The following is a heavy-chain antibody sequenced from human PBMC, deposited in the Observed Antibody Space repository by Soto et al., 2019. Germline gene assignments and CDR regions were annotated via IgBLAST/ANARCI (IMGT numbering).Heavy chain of an antibody. Sequence: QVQLQESGPGLVKPSETLSLTCTVSGDSISAYYWNWIRQPPGKGLEWIGFIYDSGNANYNPSLKGRVTISIDTSQNHFSLRLSSVTAADTAVYYCAGGRGSTGVGSFDYWGQGTLVTVSS. V-gene: IGHV4-59*01. J-gene: IGHJ4*02. CDR2: IYDSGNA. CDR3: AGGRGSTGVGSFDY. CDR1: GDSISAYY. D-gene: IGHD3-10*01.